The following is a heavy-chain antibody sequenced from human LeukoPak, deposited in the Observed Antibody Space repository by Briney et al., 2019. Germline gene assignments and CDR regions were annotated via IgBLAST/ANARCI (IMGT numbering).Heavy chain of an antibody. V-gene: IGHV6-1*01. Sequence: SQTLSLTCAISGDSVSSNSGAWSWLRQSPSRGLEWLGRTYYRSKWYNDYAVSVRSRITFNPDTSKNQFSLQLNSATPEDTAVYYCARSWNSWYFDFWGRGTLVTVSS. CDR2: TYYRSKWYN. J-gene: IGHJ2*01. CDR3: ARSWNSWYFDF. D-gene: IGHD1-7*01. CDR1: GDSVSSNSGA.